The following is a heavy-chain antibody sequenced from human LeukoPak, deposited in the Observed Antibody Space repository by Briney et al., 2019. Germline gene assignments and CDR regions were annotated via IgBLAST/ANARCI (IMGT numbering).Heavy chain of an antibody. V-gene: IGHV3-30-3*01. CDR3: ARTYYYDSSGYYYALYYYGMDV. D-gene: IGHD3-22*01. J-gene: IGHJ6*02. CDR1: AFTFSSYA. CDR2: ISYDGSNK. Sequence: GGSLRLSCAGSAFTFSSYAMHWVRQAPGKGLEWVAVISYDGSNKYYADSVKGRFTISRDNSKNTLYLQMNSLRAEDTAVYYCARTYYYDSSGYYYALYYYGMDVWGQGTTVTVSS.